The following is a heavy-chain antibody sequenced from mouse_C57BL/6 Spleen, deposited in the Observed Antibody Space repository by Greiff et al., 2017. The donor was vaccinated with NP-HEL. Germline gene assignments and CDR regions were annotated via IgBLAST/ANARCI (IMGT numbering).Heavy chain of an antibody. V-gene: IGHV5-6*01. J-gene: IGHJ1*03. D-gene: IGHD4-1*01. CDR2: ISSGGSYT. CDR1: GFTFSSYG. CDR3: ARQETGTGYFDV. Sequence: EVKLVESGGDLVKPGGSLKLSCAASGFTFSSYGMSWVRQTPDKRLEWVATISSGGSYTYYPDSVKGRFTISRDNAKNTLYLQMSSLKSEDTAMYYCARQETGTGYFDVWGTGTTVTVSS.